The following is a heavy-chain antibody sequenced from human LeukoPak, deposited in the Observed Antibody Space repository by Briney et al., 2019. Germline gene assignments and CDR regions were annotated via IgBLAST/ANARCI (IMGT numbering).Heavy chain of an antibody. Sequence: PSETLSLTCAVYGGSFSGYYWSWIRQPPGKGLEWIGEINHSGSTNYNPSLKGRVTISVDTSKNQFSLKLSSVTAADTAVYYCARGYSSGWYDYYYYYGMDVWGQGTTVTVSS. V-gene: IGHV4-34*01. J-gene: IGHJ6*02. D-gene: IGHD6-19*01. CDR3: ARGYSSGWYDYYYYYGMDV. CDR1: GGSFSGYY. CDR2: INHSGST.